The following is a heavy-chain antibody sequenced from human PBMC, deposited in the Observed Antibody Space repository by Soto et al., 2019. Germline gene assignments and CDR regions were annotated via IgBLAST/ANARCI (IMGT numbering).Heavy chain of an antibody. CDR2: INHGGGT. CDR3: ARGSLLDSDY. Sequence: QVQLQQWGAGLLKPSETLSLTCAVYGGSLSGYYWSWIRQPPGKGLEWIGEINHGGGTNYNPSLKSRVTISVDTAKDQFSLELRSASAADTAVYFCARGSLLDSDYWGQGALVTVSS. J-gene: IGHJ4*02. V-gene: IGHV4-34*01. CDR1: GGSLSGYY.